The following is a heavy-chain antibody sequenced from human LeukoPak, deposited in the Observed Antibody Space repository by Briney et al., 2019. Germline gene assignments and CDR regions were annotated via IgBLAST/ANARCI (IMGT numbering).Heavy chain of an antibody. Sequence: GGSRRLSCAASGFTFITYGMHWVGQAPGKGLDWVAFIGYDGDNKYYADSVKGRFTISRDNSKNTLYLQMNSLRSEDTAVYYCARGLPVNWNYIDPPPFDYWGQGTLVTVSS. CDR2: IGYDGDNK. D-gene: IGHD1-7*01. J-gene: IGHJ4*02. CDR1: GFTFITYG. V-gene: IGHV3-30*02. CDR3: ARGLPVNWNYIDPPPFDY.